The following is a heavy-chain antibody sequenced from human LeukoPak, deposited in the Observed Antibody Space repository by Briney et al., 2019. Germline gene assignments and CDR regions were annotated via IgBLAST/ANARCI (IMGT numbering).Heavy chain of an antibody. Sequence: GGSLRLSCAASGFTFSSYSMNWVRQAPGKGLEWASVIYSGGSTYYADSVKGRFTISRDNSKNTLYLQMNSLRAEGTAVYYCARGAGFGPWGQGTLVTVSS. CDR2: IYSGGST. CDR1: GFTFSSYS. V-gene: IGHV3-53*01. J-gene: IGHJ5*02. CDR3: ARGAGFGP.